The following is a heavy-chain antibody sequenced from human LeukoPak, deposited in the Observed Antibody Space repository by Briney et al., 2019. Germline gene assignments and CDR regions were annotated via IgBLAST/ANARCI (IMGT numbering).Heavy chain of an antibody. V-gene: IGHV4-4*07. D-gene: IGHD6-13*01. Sequence: KPSETLSLTCTVSGGSISSYYWSWIRQPAGKGLEWIGRIYTSGSTNYNPSLKSRVTMSVDTSKNQFSLKLSSVTAADTAVYYCARDGSSSWYGDWFDPWGQGTLVTVSS. CDR3: ARDGSSSWYGDWFDP. CDR1: GGSISSYY. J-gene: IGHJ5*02. CDR2: IYTSGST.